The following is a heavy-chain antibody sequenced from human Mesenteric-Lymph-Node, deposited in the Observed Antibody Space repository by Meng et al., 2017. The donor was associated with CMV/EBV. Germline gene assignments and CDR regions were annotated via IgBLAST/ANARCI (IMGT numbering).Heavy chain of an antibody. D-gene: IGHD3-10*01. Sequence: GGSLRLSCAVSGFPFSFYSMHWVRQTPGKGLEWVGLISHDGSQKKYADSVEGRFTISRDNSKNTLYLQLNSLRPEDTALYYCAFYYGSGTYYRPLDSWGQGTLVTVSS. CDR3: AFYYGSGTYYRPLDS. J-gene: IGHJ5*01. V-gene: IGHV3-30*04. CDR1: GFPFSFYS. CDR2: ISHDGSQK.